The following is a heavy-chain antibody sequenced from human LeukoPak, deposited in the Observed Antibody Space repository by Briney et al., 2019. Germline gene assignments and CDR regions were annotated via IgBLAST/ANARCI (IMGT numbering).Heavy chain of an antibody. CDR1: GYSFTSYW. Sequence: GESLKISCKGSGYSFTSYWIGWVRQMPGKGLEWMGIIYPGDSDTRYSPSFQGQVTISADKSISTAYLQWSSLKASDTAMYYCARLEVVVRGASRKNWFDPWGQGTLVTVSS. V-gene: IGHV5-51*01. CDR2: IYPGDSDT. CDR3: ARLEVVVRGASRKNWFDP. D-gene: IGHD3-10*01. J-gene: IGHJ5*02.